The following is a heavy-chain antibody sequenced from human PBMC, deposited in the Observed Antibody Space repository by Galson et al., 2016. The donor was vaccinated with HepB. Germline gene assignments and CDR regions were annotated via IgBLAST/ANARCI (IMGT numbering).Heavy chain of an antibody. Sequence: SLRLSCAASGFTFSNYAMHWVRQAPGKGLEYVSGVSTDGHTTLYADSVKGRFTISRDNSKNTLYIQMSSLRPEETAVYYCVKAQGETNFDWLCSIYWGQGTLVTLSS. J-gene: IGHJ4*02. CDR2: VSTDGHTT. CDR1: GFTFSNYA. CDR3: VKAQGETNFDWLCSIY. V-gene: IGHV3-64D*06. D-gene: IGHD3-9*01.